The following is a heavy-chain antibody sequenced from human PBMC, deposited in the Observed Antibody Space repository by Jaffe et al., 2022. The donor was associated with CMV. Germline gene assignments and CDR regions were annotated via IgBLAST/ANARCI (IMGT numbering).Heavy chain of an antibody. J-gene: IGHJ3*02. CDR3: ASPGARGAFDI. V-gene: IGHV4-4*02. CDR1: DDSIRSSNW. Sequence: QMQLQESGPGLVKPSGTLSLTCAVSDDSIRSSNWWSWVRQFPGKGLEWIGEIFYDGTTSYNPSLKSRVTISVDKSKNQFSLTLTSVTAADTAVYYCASPGARGAFDIWGQGTRVTVSS. D-gene: IGHD3-10*01. CDR2: IFYDGTT.